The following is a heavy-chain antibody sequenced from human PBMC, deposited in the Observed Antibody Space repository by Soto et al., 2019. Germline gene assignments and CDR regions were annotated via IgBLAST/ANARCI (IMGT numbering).Heavy chain of an antibody. V-gene: IGHV3-23*01. CDR1: GFTFSSYA. CDR2: ISGSGIST. CDR3: ARSGTETFDY. D-gene: IGHD1-1*01. Sequence: GGSLRLSCAASGFTFSSYAMSWVRQAPGKGLEWVSAISGSGISTYYADSVKGRFTISRDNAKNSLYLQMNSLRAEDTAVYYCARSGTETFDYWGQGTLVTVSS. J-gene: IGHJ4*02.